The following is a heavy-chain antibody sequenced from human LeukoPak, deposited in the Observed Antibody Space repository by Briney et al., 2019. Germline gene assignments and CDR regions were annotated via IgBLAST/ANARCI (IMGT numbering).Heavy chain of an antibody. CDR3: ARAGGATPAGGGY. CDR1: GYTFTIYG. V-gene: IGHV1-18*01. J-gene: IGHJ4*02. Sequence: ASVTLSFTASGYTFTIYGNSWVRQAPGPGLEWMGWIGAYHGNTNYAQKLQGRVTMTTDTSTSTAYMELRSLRSDDTAVYYCARAGGATPAGGGYWGQGPLVTVSA. D-gene: IGHD5-12*01. CDR2: IGAYHGNT.